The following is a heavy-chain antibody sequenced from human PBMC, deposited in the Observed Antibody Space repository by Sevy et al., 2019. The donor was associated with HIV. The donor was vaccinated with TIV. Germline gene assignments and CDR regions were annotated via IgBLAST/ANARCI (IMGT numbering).Heavy chain of an antibody. CDR2: ISSSSSYI. CDR3: ASSGGFNYYGMDV. V-gene: IGHV3-21*01. D-gene: IGHD3-16*01. Sequence: GGSLRLSCAASGFTFSSYSMNWVRQAPGKGLEWVSSISSSSSYIYYADSVKGRFTISRDNAKNSLYLQMNSLRAEGTAVYYCASSGGFNYYGMDVWGQGTTVTVSS. CDR1: GFTFSSYS. J-gene: IGHJ6*02.